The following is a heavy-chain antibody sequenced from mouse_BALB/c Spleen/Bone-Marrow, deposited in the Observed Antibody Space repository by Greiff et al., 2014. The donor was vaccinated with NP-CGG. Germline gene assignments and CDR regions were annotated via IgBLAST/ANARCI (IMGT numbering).Heavy chain of an antibody. V-gene: IGHV1S34*01. D-gene: IGHD2-3*01. CDR1: GYSFTGYY. CDR3: ARGDGYYVDFDH. CDR2: ISCYNGAT. Sequence: LVKTGASVKIFCKASGYSFTGYYMHWVKQSHGKSLEWIGYISCYNGATSYNQKFKGKATFTVDTSSSTAYMQFNSLTSEDSAVYYCARGDGYYVDFDHWGQGTTLTVSS. J-gene: IGHJ2*01.